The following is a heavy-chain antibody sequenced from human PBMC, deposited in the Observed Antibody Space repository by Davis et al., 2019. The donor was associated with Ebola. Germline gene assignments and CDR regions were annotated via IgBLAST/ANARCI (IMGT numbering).Heavy chain of an antibody. CDR2: ISGSGGTT. Sequence: GGSLRLSCAVSGFVFSNSPMSWVRQPPGKGLEWVSAISGSGGTTYYADSVKGRFTISRDNSKNTLYLQMNSLRAEDTAVYYCARGGSNWYLDYWGQGSLVTVSS. CDR3: ARGGSNWYLDY. V-gene: IGHV3-23*01. D-gene: IGHD6-13*01. J-gene: IGHJ4*02. CDR1: GFVFSNSP.